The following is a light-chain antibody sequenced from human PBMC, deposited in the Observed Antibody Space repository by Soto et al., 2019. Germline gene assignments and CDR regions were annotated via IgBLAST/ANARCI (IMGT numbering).Light chain of an antibody. Sequence: EIVLTQSPGTLSLSPGERATLSCRASQSVSSYLAWYQQKPGQAPRLLIYDASNRATGIPARFSGSGSGTDFTLTISSLEPEDFAVYYCQQRSNWPGFTFGPGTKGGY. J-gene: IGKJ3*01. CDR3: QQRSNWPGFT. CDR1: QSVSSY. V-gene: IGKV3-11*01. CDR2: DAS.